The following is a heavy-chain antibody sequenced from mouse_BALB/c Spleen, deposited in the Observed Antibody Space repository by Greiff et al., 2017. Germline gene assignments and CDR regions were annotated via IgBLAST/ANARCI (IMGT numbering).Heavy chain of an antibody. V-gene: IGHV5-6-5*01. Sequence: EVKLVESGGGLVKPGGSLKLSCAASGFTFSSYAMFWVRQTPEKRLEWVASISSGGSTYYPDSVKGRFTISRDNARNILYLQMSSLRSEDTAMYYCARGGGDAMDYWGQGTSVTVSS. CDR1: GFTFSSYA. J-gene: IGHJ4*01. CDR3: ARGGGDAMDY. CDR2: ISSGGST.